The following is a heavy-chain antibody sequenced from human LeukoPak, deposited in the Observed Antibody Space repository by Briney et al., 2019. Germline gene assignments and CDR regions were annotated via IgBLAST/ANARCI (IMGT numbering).Heavy chain of an antibody. J-gene: IGHJ4*02. CDR1: GGSISSYY. V-gene: IGHV4-59*01. CDR2: IYYSGST. CDR3: AKNTYYYDSSGYLGGLDFDY. Sequence: PSETLSLTCTVSGGSISSYYWSWIRQPPGKGLEWIGYIYYSGSTNYNPSLKSRVTISVDTSKNQFSLKLRSVTAADTAVYYCAKNTYYYDSSGYLGGLDFDYWGQGTLVTVSS. D-gene: IGHD3-22*01.